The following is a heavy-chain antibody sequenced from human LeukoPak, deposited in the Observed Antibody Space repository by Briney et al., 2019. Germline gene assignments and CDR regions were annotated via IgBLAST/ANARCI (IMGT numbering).Heavy chain of an antibody. J-gene: IGHJ4*02. Sequence: ASVKVSCKASGGTFSSYAISWVRQAPGQGPEWMGRIIPILGIANYAQKFQGRVTITADNSTSTAYMELSSLRSKDTAVYYCARDMAQLEFDYWGQGTLVTVSS. CDR2: IIPILGIA. CDR3: ARDMAQLEFDY. CDR1: GGTFSSYA. D-gene: IGHD6-6*01. V-gene: IGHV1-69*04.